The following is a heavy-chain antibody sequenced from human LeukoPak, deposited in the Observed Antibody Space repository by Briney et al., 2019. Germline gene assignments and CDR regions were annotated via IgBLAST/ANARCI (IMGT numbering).Heavy chain of an antibody. CDR2: IYYSGSI. V-gene: IGHV4-59*06. CDR1: GGPISSHY. D-gene: IGHD6-19*01. CDR3: ARLGRGIAVAGVFDY. Sequence: SETLSLTCTVSGGPISSHYWSWIRQHPGKGLEWIGYIYYSGSIHYNPSLKSRVSMSVETSKNQFSLKLSSVTAADTAVYYCARLGRGIAVAGVFDYWGQGTLVTVFS. J-gene: IGHJ4*02.